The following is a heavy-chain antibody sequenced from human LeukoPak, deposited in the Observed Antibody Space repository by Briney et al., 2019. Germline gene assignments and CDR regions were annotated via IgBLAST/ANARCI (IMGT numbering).Heavy chain of an antibody. J-gene: IGHJ6*03. V-gene: IGHV3-23*01. CDR1: GFTFSSHG. Sequence: GGSLRLSCAASGFTFSSHGMSWVRQAPGKGLEWVSAISGSGGSTYYADSVKGRFTMSRDNSKNTLYLQMNSLRAEDTAVYYCAKDQIEQFYSNYVSYYYMDVWGKGTTVTISS. CDR2: ISGSGGST. D-gene: IGHD4-11*01. CDR3: AKDQIEQFYSNYVSYYYMDV.